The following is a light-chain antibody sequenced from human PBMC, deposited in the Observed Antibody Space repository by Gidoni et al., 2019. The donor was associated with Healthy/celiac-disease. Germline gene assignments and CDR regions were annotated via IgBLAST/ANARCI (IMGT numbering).Light chain of an antibody. CDR1: QSVSSY. V-gene: IGKV3-11*01. Sequence: ESVLTQSPATLSLSPGERATLACRASQSVSSYLAWYQQKPGQAPRLLIYDSSNRATGIPARFSGSGSGTDFTLPISSLEPEDFAVYYCQQRSNWPEFTFGPGTKVDIK. CDR2: DSS. J-gene: IGKJ3*01. CDR3: QQRSNWPEFT.